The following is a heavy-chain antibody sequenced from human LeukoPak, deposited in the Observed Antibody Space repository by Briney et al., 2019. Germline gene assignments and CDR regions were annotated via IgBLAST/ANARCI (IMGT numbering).Heavy chain of an antibody. J-gene: IGHJ4*02. CDR3: ARTARLRYYDSSGYFPYYFDH. CDR2: INPSGGGT. CDR1: GYTFTSYY. V-gene: IGHV1-46*01. Sequence: ASVKVSCKASGYTFTSYYMHCVGQAPGQGREGMGIINPSGGGTSYAKKDQGRVTMTTDTCTSTVYMEQSSLRSEDKAVYYCARTARLRYYDSSGYFPYYFDHWGRGTLVTVSS. D-gene: IGHD3-22*01.